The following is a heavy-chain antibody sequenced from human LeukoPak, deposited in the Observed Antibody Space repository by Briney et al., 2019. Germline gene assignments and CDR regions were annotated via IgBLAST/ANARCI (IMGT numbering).Heavy chain of an antibody. D-gene: IGHD6-19*01. Sequence: NPSETLSLTCTVSGGSISSYYWSWIRQPPGKGLEWIGYIYYSGSTNYNPSLKSRVTISVDTSKNQFSLKLSSVTAADTAVYYCARERTAVAATKSSYYYYGMDVWGQGTTVTVSS. CDR2: IYYSGST. CDR1: GGSISSYY. V-gene: IGHV4-59*01. CDR3: ARERTAVAATKSSYYYYGMDV. J-gene: IGHJ6*02.